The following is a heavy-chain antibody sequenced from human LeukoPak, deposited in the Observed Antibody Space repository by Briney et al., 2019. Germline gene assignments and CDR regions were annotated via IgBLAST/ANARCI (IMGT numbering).Heavy chain of an antibody. CDR2: ISGSGGST. V-gene: IGHV3-23*01. CDR1: GFTFSSYA. CDR3: AKPRGWLEKNYYFDY. Sequence: GGSLRLSCAASGFTFSSYAMSWVRQAPGKGLEWVSAISGSGGSTYYADSVKGRFTISRDNSKNTLYLQMNSLRAEDTAVYYCAKPRGWLEKNYYFDYWGQGTLVTVSS. J-gene: IGHJ4*02. D-gene: IGHD6-19*01.